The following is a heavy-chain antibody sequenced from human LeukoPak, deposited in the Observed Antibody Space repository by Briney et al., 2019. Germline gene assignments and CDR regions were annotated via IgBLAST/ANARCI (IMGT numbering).Heavy chain of an antibody. CDR2: INPSGGST. J-gene: IGHJ1*01. D-gene: IGHD6-19*01. Sequence: GASVKVSCKASGYTFTSYYMHWVRQAPGQGLEWMGIINPSGGSTSYAQKFQGRVTMTRDMSTSTVYMELSSLRSEDTAVYYCARGSLGHRYSSGSPFQHWGQGTLVTVSS. V-gene: IGHV1-46*01. CDR3: ARGSLGHRYSSGSPFQH. CDR1: GYTFTSYY.